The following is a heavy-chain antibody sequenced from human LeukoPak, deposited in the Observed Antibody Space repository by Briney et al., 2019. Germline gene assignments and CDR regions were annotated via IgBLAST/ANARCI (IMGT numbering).Heavy chain of an antibody. CDR1: GYTFTSYG. J-gene: IGHJ5*02. CDR2: IIPIFGTA. D-gene: IGHD2-2*01. Sequence: SVTVSCKASGYTFTSYGISWVRQAPGQGLEWMGGIIPIFGTANYAQKFQGRVTITADESTSTAYMELSSLRSEDTAVYYCAREGGCSSTSCYFRNWFDPWGQGTLVTVSS. V-gene: IGHV1-69*13. CDR3: AREGGCSSTSCYFRNWFDP.